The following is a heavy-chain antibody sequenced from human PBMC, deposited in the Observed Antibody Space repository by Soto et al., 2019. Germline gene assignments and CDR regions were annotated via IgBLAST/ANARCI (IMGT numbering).Heavy chain of an antibody. V-gene: IGHV3-30*18. D-gene: IGHD3-9*01. J-gene: IGHJ5*02. Sequence: PGGSLRLSCAASGFTFSSYGMHWVRQAPGKGLEWVAVISYDGSNKYYADSVKGRFTISRDNSKNTLYLQMNSLRAEDTAVYYCAKDRFLTGYFNWFDPWGQGTLVTVSS. CDR3: AKDRFLTGYFNWFDP. CDR2: ISYDGSNK. CDR1: GFTFSSYG.